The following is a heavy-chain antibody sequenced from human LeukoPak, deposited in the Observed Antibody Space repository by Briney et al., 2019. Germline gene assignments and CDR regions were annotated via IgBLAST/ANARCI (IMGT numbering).Heavy chain of an antibody. CDR2: IYYSGTT. CDR3: ARQFHGSGYVDDL. V-gene: IGHV4-39*01. Sequence: NTSETLSLTCTVSGGSISSSSYYWGWIRRPPGKGLEWIASIYYSGTTHYNPSLRSRVTMSVDTSKNQFSLKLTAVTAADTAVYYCARQFHGSGYVDDLWGQGILVTVSS. J-gene: IGHJ5*02. CDR1: GGSISSSSYY. D-gene: IGHD5-12*01.